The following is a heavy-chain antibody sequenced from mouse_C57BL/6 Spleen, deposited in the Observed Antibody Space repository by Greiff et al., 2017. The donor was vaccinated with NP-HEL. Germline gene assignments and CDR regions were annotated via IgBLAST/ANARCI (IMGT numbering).Heavy chain of an antibody. CDR3: TRDGYLWYFDV. V-gene: IGHV1-15*01. CDR1: GYTFTDYE. D-gene: IGHD2-3*01. J-gene: IGHJ1*03. Sequence: VQGVESGAELVRPGASVTLSCKASGYTFTDYEMHWVKQTPVHGLEWIGAIDPETGGTAYNQKFKGKAILTADKSSSTAYMELRSLTSEDSAVYYCTRDGYLWYFDVWGTGTTVTVSS. CDR2: IDPETGGT.